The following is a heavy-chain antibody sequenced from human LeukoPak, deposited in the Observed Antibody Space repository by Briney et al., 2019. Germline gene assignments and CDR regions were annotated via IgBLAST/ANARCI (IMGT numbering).Heavy chain of an antibody. D-gene: IGHD6-13*01. J-gene: IGHJ6*02. CDR1: GFPFRSYG. CDR2: ISYDGANK. CDR3: AKDSSSSNYYYGLDV. V-gene: IGHV3-30*18. Sequence: GRSLRLSCAASGFPFRSYGMHWVRQAPGKGLEWVSFISYDGANKYYADSVEGRFTISRDNSKNTLYVQMNSLRGDDTGMYFCAKDSSSSNYYYGLDVWGQGTTVTVSS.